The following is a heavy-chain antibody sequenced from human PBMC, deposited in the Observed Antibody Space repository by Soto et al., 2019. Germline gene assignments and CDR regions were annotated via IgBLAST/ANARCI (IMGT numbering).Heavy chain of an antibody. CDR3: ARWGTTGGLDV. CDR2: TSYDGSGK. V-gene: IGHV3-30*19. D-gene: IGHD3-16*01. Sequence: QVQLVESGGGVVHPGTSLRLSCVGSGFTFRSYVIHWVRQAPVKGLEWVALTSYDGSGKYYGDSVRGRFTISRDNSRNTVDLQMDSLRLEDTALYYCARWGTTGGLDVWGQGTLVSVSS. J-gene: IGHJ1*01. CDR1: GFTFRSYV.